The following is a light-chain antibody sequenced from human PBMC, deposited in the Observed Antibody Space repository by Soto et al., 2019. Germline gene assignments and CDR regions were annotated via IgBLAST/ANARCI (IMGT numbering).Light chain of an antibody. Sequence: DIQMTQSPSTLSASVGDRVTITCRASQSFSSSLAWYQQRPGKAPELLIYDASSLESGVPSRFSGSGSGTEFTLTISSLQPDDFATYYCQQYETYPLTFGGGTKVDIK. CDR3: QQYETYPLT. V-gene: IGKV1-5*01. CDR2: DAS. CDR1: QSFSSS. J-gene: IGKJ4*01.